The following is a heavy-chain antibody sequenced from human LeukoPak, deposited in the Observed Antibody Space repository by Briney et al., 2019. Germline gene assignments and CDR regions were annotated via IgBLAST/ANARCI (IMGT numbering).Heavy chain of an antibody. CDR2: IYTSGST. Sequence: SQTLSLTCTASGGSISSGSYYWSWIRQPARKGLEWIGRIYTSGSTNYNPSLKSRVTISVDTSKNQFSLKLSSVTAADTAVYYCARVQYCGGDCYSGNFDYWGQGTLVTVSS. V-gene: IGHV4-61*02. J-gene: IGHJ4*01. CDR3: ARVQYCGGDCYSGNFDY. D-gene: IGHD2-21*02. CDR1: GGSISSGSYY.